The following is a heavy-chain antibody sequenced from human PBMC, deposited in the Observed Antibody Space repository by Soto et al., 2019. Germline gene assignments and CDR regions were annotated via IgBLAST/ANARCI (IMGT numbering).Heavy chain of an antibody. V-gene: IGHV4-59*08. Sequence: SETLSLTCTVSGGSISSYYWSWIRQPPGKGLEWIGYIYYSGSTNYNPSLKSRVTISVDTSKNQFSLKLSSVTAADTAVYYCSRQYCSGGSCLCQLRGQRSSVTGSS. CDR3: SRQYCSGGSCLCQL. D-gene: IGHD2-15*01. CDR2: IYYSGST. CDR1: GGSISSYY. J-gene: IGHJ1*01.